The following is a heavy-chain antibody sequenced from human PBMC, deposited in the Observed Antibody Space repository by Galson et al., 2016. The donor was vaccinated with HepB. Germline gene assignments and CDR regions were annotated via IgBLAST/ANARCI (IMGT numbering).Heavy chain of an antibody. CDR1: GFIFSHFG. CDR2: IWFDGTTE. CDR3: ARDTGRGGYNPQH. Sequence: SLRLSCAASGFIFSHFGMHWVRQAPGQGLEWVALIWFDGTTEYYADSVKGRFTVSRGNSKNTLYLQMNRLRVDDTAVYYCARDTGRGGYNPQHWGLGTLVTVSS. D-gene: IGHD1-1*01. V-gene: IGHV3-33*01. J-gene: IGHJ4*01.